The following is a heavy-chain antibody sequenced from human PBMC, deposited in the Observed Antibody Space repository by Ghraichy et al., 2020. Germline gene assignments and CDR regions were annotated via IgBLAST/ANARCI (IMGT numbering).Heavy chain of an antibody. D-gene: IGHD6-19*01. CDR2: IYHSGST. CDR1: GGSISSSNW. V-gene: IGHV4-4*02. J-gene: IGHJ4*02. Sequence: TCAVSGGSISSSNWWSWVRQPPGKGLEWIGEIYHSGSTNYNPSLKSRVTISVDKSKNQFSLKLSSVTAADTAVYYCARYSSGWSTLFDYWGQGTLVTVSS. CDR3: ARYSSGWSTLFDY.